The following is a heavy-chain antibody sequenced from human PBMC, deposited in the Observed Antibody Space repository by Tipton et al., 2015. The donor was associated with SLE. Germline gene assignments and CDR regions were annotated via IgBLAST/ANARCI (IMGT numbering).Heavy chain of an antibody. CDR1: GGSISSGGYY. J-gene: IGHJ4*02. V-gene: IGHV4-61*08. CDR3: ARVSGGLLWFGEFLD. CDR2: IYYSGST. Sequence: TLSLTCTVSGGSISSGGYYWSWIRQPPGKGLEWIGYIYYSGSTNYNPSLKSRVTISVDTSKNQFSLRLSSVTAADTAVYYCARVSGGLLWFGEFLDWGQGTLVTVSS. D-gene: IGHD3-10*01.